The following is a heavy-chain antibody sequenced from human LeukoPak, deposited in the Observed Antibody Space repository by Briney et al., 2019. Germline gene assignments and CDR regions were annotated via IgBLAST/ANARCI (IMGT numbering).Heavy chain of an antibody. Sequence: GGSLRLSCAASGFSFSSYAMHWVRQAPGKGLEWVTAILNDGSNKFYADFVKGRFTISRDTSKNTLYLQMDSLRVEDTAVYYCAKGGGRSQADAFDFWGQGTMVAVSS. CDR1: GFSFSSYA. CDR2: ILNDGSNK. D-gene: IGHD1-26*01. J-gene: IGHJ3*01. CDR3: AKGGGRSQADAFDF. V-gene: IGHV3-30*04.